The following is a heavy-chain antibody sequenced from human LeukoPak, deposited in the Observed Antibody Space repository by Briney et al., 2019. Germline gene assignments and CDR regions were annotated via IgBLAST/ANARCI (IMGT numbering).Heavy chain of an antibody. CDR2: ISSSGSTI. V-gene: IGHV3-48*03. Sequence: GGSLRLSCAASGFTFSSYEMNWVRQAPGEGLEWVSYISSSGSTIYYADSVKGRFTISRDNAKNSLYLQMNSLRAEDTAVYYCATSSSSVGDYYYYMDVWGKGTTVTVSS. D-gene: IGHD6-6*01. J-gene: IGHJ6*03. CDR3: ATSSSSVGDYYYYMDV. CDR1: GFTFSSYE.